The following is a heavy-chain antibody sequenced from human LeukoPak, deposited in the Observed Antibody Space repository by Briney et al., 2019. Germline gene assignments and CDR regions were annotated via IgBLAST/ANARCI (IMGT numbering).Heavy chain of an antibody. Sequence: ASVKVSCKASGYTFTSYGISWVRQAPGQGLEWMGWISAYNGNTNYAQKFQGRVTMTTDTSTSTAYMELRSLRSDDTAVYYCARVLYYGFWSGLSEIDYWGQGTLVTVSS. V-gene: IGHV1-18*01. CDR2: ISAYNGNT. CDR1: GYTFTSYG. CDR3: ARVLYYGFWSGLSEIDY. D-gene: IGHD3-3*01. J-gene: IGHJ4*02.